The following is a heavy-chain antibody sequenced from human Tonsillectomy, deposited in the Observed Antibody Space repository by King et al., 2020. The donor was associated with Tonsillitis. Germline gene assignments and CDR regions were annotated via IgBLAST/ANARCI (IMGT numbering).Heavy chain of an antibody. CDR3: ARDRGLSPYYYYGMDV. Sequence: VQLVESGGGLIQPGGSLRLSCAASGFTVSSNYMSWVRQAPGKGLEWVSVIYSGGSTYYADSVKGRFTISRDNSKNTLYLQMNSLRAEDTAVYYCARDRGLSPYYYYGMDVWGQGTTVTVSS. J-gene: IGHJ6*02. D-gene: IGHD3-10*01. CDR2: IYSGGST. V-gene: IGHV3-53*01. CDR1: GFTVSSNY.